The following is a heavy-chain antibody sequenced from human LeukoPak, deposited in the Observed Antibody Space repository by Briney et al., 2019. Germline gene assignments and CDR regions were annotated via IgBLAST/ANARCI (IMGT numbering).Heavy chain of an antibody. CDR2: IIPILGIA. D-gene: IGHD6-19*01. V-gene: IGHV1-69*04. Sequence: PVKVSCKASGGTFSSYAISWVRQAPGQGLEWMGRIIPILGIANYAQKFQGRVTITADKSTSTAYMELSSLRSEDTAVYYCASVLSGIAVAGSFDPWGQGTLVTVSS. J-gene: IGHJ5*02. CDR3: ASVLSGIAVAGSFDP. CDR1: GGTFSSYA.